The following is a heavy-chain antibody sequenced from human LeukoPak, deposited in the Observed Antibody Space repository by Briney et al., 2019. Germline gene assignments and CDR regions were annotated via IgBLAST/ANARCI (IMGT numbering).Heavy chain of an antibody. D-gene: IGHD2-21*01. Sequence: GASVKVSCKASGYTFTGYYMHWVRQAPGQGLEWMGWTNPNSGGTNYAQKFQGRVTMTRDTSISTAYMELSRLRSDDTAVYYCAREEIRGGENNWFDPWGQGTLVTVSS. V-gene: IGHV1-2*02. J-gene: IGHJ5*02. CDR2: TNPNSGGT. CDR1: GYTFTGYY. CDR3: AREEIRGGENNWFDP.